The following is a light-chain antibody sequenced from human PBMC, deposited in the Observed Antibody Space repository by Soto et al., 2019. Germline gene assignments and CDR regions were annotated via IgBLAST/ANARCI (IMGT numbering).Light chain of an antibody. CDR1: QFVSRSY. V-gene: IGKV3-20*01. CDR2: SAS. CDR3: QQYDTSPLP. Sequence: EIVLTQSPGTLSLSPGERATLSCRASQFVSRSYLAWYQQRPGQGPRLLIHSASSRAAGIPDRFSGSDSGTDFTLTISRLEPEDFAVYYCQQYDTSPLPFGGGTKGDIK. J-gene: IGKJ4*01.